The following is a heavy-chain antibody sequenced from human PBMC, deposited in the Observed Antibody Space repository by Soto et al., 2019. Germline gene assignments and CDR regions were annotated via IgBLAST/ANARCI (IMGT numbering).Heavy chain of an antibody. D-gene: IGHD6-19*01. V-gene: IGHV4-4*02. CDR1: GGSISGSNW. Sequence: SETLSLTCAVSGGSISGSNWWTWVRQPPGKGLEWIGEIYHSGSTNDNPSLKSRVTISVDKSKNQFSLKLSSVTAADTAVYYCATSRSGWFDYWGQGTLVTVSS. J-gene: IGHJ4*02. CDR2: IYHSGST. CDR3: ATSRSGWFDY.